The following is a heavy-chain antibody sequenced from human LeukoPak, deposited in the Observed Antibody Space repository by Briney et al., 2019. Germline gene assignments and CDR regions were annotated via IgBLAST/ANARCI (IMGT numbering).Heavy chain of an antibody. Sequence: GGSLRLSCAASGFTFSDYYMNWIRPAPGKGREGGSYISSSGTTIHYADSVKGRFIISRDNAKNSLYLQTNSLRAEDTAVYYCARDLNYGDYVFDYWGQGTLVTVSS. CDR3: ARDLNYGDYVFDY. CDR2: ISSSGTTI. J-gene: IGHJ4*02. CDR1: GFTFSDYY. V-gene: IGHV3-11*01. D-gene: IGHD4-17*01.